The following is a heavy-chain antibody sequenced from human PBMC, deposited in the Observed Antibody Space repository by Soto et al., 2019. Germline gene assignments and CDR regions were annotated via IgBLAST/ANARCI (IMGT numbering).Heavy chain of an antibody. D-gene: IGHD3-22*01. CDR2: IYYSGST. Sequence: SETLSLTCTVSGGSISSYYWSWIRQPPGKGLEWIGYIYYSGSTNYNPSLKSRVTISVDTSKNQFSLKLSSVTAADTAVYYCASHIYDSSGYYLDYWGQGTLVTVSS. CDR1: GGSISSYY. CDR3: ASHIYDSSGYYLDY. J-gene: IGHJ4*02. V-gene: IGHV4-59*01.